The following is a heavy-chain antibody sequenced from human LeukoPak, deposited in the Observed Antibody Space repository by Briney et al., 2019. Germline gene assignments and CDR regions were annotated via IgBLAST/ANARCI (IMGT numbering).Heavy chain of an antibody. D-gene: IGHD3-22*01. J-gene: IGHJ5*02. Sequence: SETLSLTCTVSGGSISSSSYYWGWIRQPPGKGLEWIGSIYYSGSSYYNPSLKSRVTISVDTSKNQFSLKLSSVTAADTAVYYCAREKIGYYDGSGRGWFDPWGQGTLVTVSS. CDR3: AREKIGYYDGSGRGWFDP. CDR1: GGSISSSSYY. V-gene: IGHV4-39*02. CDR2: IYYSGSS.